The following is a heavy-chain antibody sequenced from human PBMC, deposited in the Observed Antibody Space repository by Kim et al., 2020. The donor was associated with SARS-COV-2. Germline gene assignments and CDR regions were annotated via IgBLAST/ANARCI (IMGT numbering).Heavy chain of an antibody. CDR1: GGSISSGSYY. J-gene: IGHJ3*02. D-gene: IGHD5-12*01. CDR3: ARAAPFAVWWLPVGRHAFDI. Sequence: SETLSLTCTVSGGSISSGSYYWSWIRQPAGKGLEWIGRIYTSGSTNYNPSLKSRVTISVDTSKNQFSLKLSSVTAADTAVYYCARAAPFAVWWLPVGRHAFDIWGQGTMVTVSS. CDR2: IYTSGST. V-gene: IGHV4-61*02.